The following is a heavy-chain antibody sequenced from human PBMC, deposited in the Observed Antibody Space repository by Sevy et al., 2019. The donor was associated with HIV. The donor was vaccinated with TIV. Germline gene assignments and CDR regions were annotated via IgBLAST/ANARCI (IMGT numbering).Heavy chain of an antibody. CDR2: IYPGDSDT. CDR1: GYSFTTYW. Sequence: GESLKISCKTSGYSFTTYWIDWVRQMPGKGLEWMGIIYPGDSDTSYSRSFQGQVTISVDKSFSTAYLQWSSLKASDTAIYYCARGARGTLPAFYYYGLDVWGQGTTVTVSS. CDR3: ARGARGTLPAFYYYGLDV. D-gene: IGHD1-1*01. V-gene: IGHV5-51*01. J-gene: IGHJ6*02.